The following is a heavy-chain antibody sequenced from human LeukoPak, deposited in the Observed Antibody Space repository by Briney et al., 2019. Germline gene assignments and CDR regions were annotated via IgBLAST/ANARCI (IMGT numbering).Heavy chain of an antibody. CDR3: ARDLGEDTTMIFFDF. D-gene: IGHD5-18*01. J-gene: IGHJ4*02. V-gene: IGHV1-8*01. CDR2: MNPNSGNT. Sequence: ASVKVSCKASGYTFTSYDINWVRQATGQGFEWMGWMNPNSGNTGYAQKFQGRVTMTRNTSISTAYMELSSLRSDDTAVYYCARDLGEDTTMIFFDFWGQGTLVTVSS. CDR1: GYTFTSYD.